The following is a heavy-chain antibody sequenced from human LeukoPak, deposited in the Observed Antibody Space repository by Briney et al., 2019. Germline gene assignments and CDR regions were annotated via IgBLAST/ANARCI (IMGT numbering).Heavy chain of an antibody. CDR1: GFTFSSYA. CDR2: INHSGST. D-gene: IGHD2-15*01. CDR3: ARGTRILDY. Sequence: GSLRLSCAASGFTFSSYAMSWIRQPPGKGLEWIGEINHSGSTNYNPSLKSRVTISVDTSKNQFSLKLSSVTAADTAVYYCARGTRILDYWGQGTLVTVSS. J-gene: IGHJ4*02. V-gene: IGHV4-34*01.